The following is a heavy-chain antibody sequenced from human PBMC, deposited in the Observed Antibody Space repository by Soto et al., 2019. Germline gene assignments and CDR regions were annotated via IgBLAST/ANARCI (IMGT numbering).Heavy chain of an antibody. J-gene: IGHJ6*02. CDR2: ISAYNGNT. CDR1: GYTFTSYG. V-gene: IGHV1-18*01. Sequence: GASVKVSCKASGYTFTSYGISWVRQAPGQGLEWMGWISAYNGNTNYAQKLQGRVTMTTDTSTSTAYMELRSLRSDDTAVYYCARAHFMITFGGVNVYYGMDVWGQGTTVTVSS. D-gene: IGHD3-16*02. CDR3: ARAHFMITFGGVNVYYGMDV.